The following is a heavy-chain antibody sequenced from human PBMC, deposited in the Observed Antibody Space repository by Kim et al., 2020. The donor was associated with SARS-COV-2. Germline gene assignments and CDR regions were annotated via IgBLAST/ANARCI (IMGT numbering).Heavy chain of an antibody. Sequence: ASVKVSCKASGYTFTSYGISWVRQAPGQGLEWMGWISAYNGNTNYAQKLQGRVTMTTDTSTSTAYMELRSLRSDDTAVYYCARDSGESLEASGRGCDYWGQGTLVTVSS. D-gene: IGHD3-10*01. V-gene: IGHV1-18*01. CDR2: ISAYNGNT. CDR3: ARDSGESLEASGRGCDY. CDR1: GYTFTSYG. J-gene: IGHJ4*02.